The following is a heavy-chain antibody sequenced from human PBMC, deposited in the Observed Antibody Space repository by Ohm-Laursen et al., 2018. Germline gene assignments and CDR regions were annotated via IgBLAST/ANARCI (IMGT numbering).Heavy chain of an antibody. CDR3: ARARMWSYGTLYYFDY. Sequence: SLRLSCAASGFTFSSYEMNWVRQAPGKGLEWVSYISSSGSTIHYADSVKGRFTISRDNAKNSLYLQMNSLRAEDTAVYYCARARMWSYGTLYYFDYWGQGTLVTVSS. J-gene: IGHJ4*02. CDR1: GFTFSSYE. D-gene: IGHD2-21*01. CDR2: ISSSGSTI. V-gene: IGHV3-48*03.